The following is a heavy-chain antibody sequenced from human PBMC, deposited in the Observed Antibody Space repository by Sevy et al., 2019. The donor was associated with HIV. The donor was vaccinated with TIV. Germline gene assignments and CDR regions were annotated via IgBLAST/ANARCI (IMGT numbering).Heavy chain of an antibody. V-gene: IGHV1-69*13. D-gene: IGHD6-6*01. CDR3: ARPPYSSYAFDI. J-gene: IGHJ3*02. CDR1: GGTFSSYA. Sequence: ASVKVSCKASGGTFSSYAISWVRQAPGQGLEWMGGIIPIFGTANYAQKFQGRVTITADESTSTAYMELSSLRSEDTAVYYCARPPYSSYAFDIWGQGTMVTVSS. CDR2: IIPIFGTA.